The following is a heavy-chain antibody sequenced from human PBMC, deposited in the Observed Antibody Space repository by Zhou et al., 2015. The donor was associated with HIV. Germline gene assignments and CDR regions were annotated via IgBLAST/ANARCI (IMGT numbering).Heavy chain of an antibody. Sequence: EVQLVESGGRPGQPGGVPEISCAASGFTFIHFSMNWVRQAPGKGLEWVSSITSSSDYIYYADSVKGRFTISRDNAKNSLYLQMNSLRAEDTAVYYCARDSPGEWPIDYWGQGTLVTVSS. J-gene: IGHJ4*02. CDR1: GFTFIHFS. V-gene: IGHV3-21*01. CDR3: ARDSPGEWPIDY. D-gene: IGHD3-10*01. CDR2: ITSSSDYI.